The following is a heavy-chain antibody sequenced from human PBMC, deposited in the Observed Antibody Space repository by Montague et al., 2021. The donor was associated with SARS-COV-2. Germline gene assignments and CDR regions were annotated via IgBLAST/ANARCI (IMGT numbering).Heavy chain of an antibody. D-gene: IGHD3-10*01. CDR1: GFTFSSYA. CDR3: VGELLLIYGMDI. J-gene: IGHJ6*02. V-gene: IGHV3-30*04. Sequence: SLRLSCAASGFTFSSYAMHWVRQAPGKGLEWVAVISYDGSNKYYADSVKGRFTTSRDNSKNTLYLQMNSLRAEVTAVYYCVGELLLIYGMDIWGQGTTVTVSS. CDR2: ISYDGSNK.